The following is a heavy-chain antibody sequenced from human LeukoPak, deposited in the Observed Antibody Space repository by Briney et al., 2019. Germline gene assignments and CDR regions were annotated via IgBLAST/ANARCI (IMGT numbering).Heavy chain of an antibody. CDR2: ISSSGSTI. J-gene: IGHJ4*02. V-gene: IGHV3-48*03. D-gene: IGHD3-10*01. CDR3: ARDYYGSGSYYPAGAFDY. Sequence: PGGSLRLSCAASGFTFSSYEMNWVRQAPGKGLEWVSYISSSGSTIYYADSVKGRFTISRDNAKNSLYLQMNSLRAEDTAVYYCARDYYGSGSYYPAGAFDYWGQGTLVTVSS. CDR1: GFTFSSYE.